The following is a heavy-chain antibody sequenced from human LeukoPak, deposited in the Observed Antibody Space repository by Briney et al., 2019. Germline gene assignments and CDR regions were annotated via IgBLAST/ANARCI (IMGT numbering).Heavy chain of an antibody. J-gene: IGHJ3*02. V-gene: IGHV3-7*03. Sequence: PGGSLRLSCAASGFTFSYYWMSWVRQAPGKGLEWVANIKQDGSEKYYVDSVKGRFTISRDNAKNSLYLQMNSLRAEDTALYYCAKDSEATMTLRYPLRPAFDIWGQGTMVTVSS. D-gene: IGHD3-22*01. CDR2: IKQDGSEK. CDR1: GFTFSYYW. CDR3: AKDSEATMTLRYPLRPAFDI.